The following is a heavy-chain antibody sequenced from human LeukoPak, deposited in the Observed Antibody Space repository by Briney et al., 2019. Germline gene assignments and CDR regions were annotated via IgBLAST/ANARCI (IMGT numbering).Heavy chain of an antibody. J-gene: IGHJ4*02. CDR2: ISAYNGNT. V-gene: IGHV1-18*01. CDR3: ARDRPTTVVTPLPDY. Sequence: GASVKVSCKASGYTFTSYGISWVRQAPGQGLEWMGWISAYNGNTNYAQKLQGRVTMTTDTSTSTAYMELRSLRSDDTAVYYCARDRPTTVVTPLPDYWGQGTLVTVSS. D-gene: IGHD4-23*01. CDR1: GYTFTSYG.